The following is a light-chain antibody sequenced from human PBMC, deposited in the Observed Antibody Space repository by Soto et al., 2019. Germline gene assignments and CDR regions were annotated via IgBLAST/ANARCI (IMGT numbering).Light chain of an antibody. CDR1: QSVSID. V-gene: IGKV3-15*01. J-gene: IGKJ1*01. Sequence: EIVLTQSPATLSVSPGEGATLSCRASQSVSIDLAWYQQKPGQAPRLLIYGASTRATDIPATFTGSGSGTEFTLTISSLQSEDIAVYYCQQYNKWPQTFGQGTKVDI. CDR3: QQYNKWPQT. CDR2: GAS.